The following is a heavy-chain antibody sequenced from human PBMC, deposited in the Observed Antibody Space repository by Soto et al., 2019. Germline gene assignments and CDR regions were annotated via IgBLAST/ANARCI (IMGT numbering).Heavy chain of an antibody. J-gene: IGHJ3*02. CDR3: ARGTYPTPNAFDI. D-gene: IGHD2-15*01. Sequence: QVQLVQSGAEVKKPGSSVKVSCKASGGTFSSYAISGVRQAPGQGLEWMGGIIPIFGTANYAQKFQGRVTXTXDXXTSTAYMELSSLRSEDTAVYYCARGTYPTPNAFDIWGQGTMVTVSS. V-gene: IGHV1-69*05. CDR1: GGTFSSYA. CDR2: IIPIFGTA.